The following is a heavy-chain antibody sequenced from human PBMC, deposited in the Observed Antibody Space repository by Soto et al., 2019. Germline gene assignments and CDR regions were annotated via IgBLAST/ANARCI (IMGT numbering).Heavy chain of an antibody. D-gene: IGHD6-13*01. CDR1: GFTFSSYW. J-gene: IGHJ6*02. CDR2: IKQDGSEE. CDR3: TRLPFRGEAAGTNYYGMDV. V-gene: IGHV3-7*03. Sequence: AGGSLRLSCAASGFTFSSYWMSWVRQAPGKGLQWLASIKQDGSEEYYVDSVKGRFTISRDDSKNTAYLQMNSLKTEDTAVYYCTRLPFRGEAAGTNYYGMDVWGQGTTVTVSS.